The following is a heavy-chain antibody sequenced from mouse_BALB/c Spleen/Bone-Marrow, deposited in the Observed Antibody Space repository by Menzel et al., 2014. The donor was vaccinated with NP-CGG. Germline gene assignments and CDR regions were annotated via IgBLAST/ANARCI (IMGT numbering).Heavy chain of an antibody. D-gene: IGHD2-1*01. V-gene: IGHV2-9*02. J-gene: IGHJ2*01. CDR2: IWAGGST. Sequence: VHLVESGPGLVAPSQSLSITCTVSGFSLTSYGVHWVRQPPGKGLEWLGVIWAGGSTNYNSALMFRLSISKDNSKSQVFLKMNSLQTDDTAMYYCARSPQRTTMIGYWGQGTTLTVSS. CDR3: ARSPQRTTMIGY. CDR1: GFSLTSYG.